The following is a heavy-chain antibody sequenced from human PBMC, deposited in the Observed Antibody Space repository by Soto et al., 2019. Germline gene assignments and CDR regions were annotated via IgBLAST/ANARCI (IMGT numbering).Heavy chain of an antibody. CDR3: AKDAPYYYNTLPQAYFDS. V-gene: IGHV3-30*18. Sequence: GGSLRLSCAGSVFPFYNYGINWVRQAPGKGLEWVAIISFDGTTKVYADSVQGRFTISRDNSKNTVFLQMNGLRVEDTAVYYCAKDAPYYYNTLPQAYFDSCGQGTRVTVSS. D-gene: IGHD3-22*01. CDR2: ISFDGTTK. J-gene: IGHJ4*02. CDR1: VFPFYNYG.